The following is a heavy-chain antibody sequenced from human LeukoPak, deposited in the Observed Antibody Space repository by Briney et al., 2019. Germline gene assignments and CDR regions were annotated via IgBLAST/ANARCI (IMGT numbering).Heavy chain of an antibody. Sequence: SETLSLTCAVYGGSFSGYYWSWVRQPPGKGLEWIGEINHSGSTNYNPSLKSRVTISVDTSKNQFSLKLSSVTAADTAVYYCARGLLMDYWGQGTLVTVSS. CDR2: INHSGST. V-gene: IGHV4-34*01. D-gene: IGHD2-8*01. CDR1: GGSFSGYY. CDR3: ARGLLMDY. J-gene: IGHJ4*02.